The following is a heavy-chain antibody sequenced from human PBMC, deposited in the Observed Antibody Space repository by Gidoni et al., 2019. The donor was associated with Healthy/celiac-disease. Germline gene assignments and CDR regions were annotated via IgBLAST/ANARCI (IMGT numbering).Heavy chain of an antibody. J-gene: IGHJ6*02. CDR2: IAWEDDK. CDR1: GFSLINSGMR. D-gene: IGHD3-22*01. V-gene: IGHV2-70D*14. CDR3: ARTPFGYDSSGYYYYYGMDV. Sequence: QVTLKESGPALVKPTQTLTLTCTFSGFSLINSGMRVSGIRPPPGKALEWLARIAWEDDKFYSSSLKTRLTISKDTSKNKVVLTRTNMDPVDTATYYCARTPFGYDSSGYYYYYGMDVWGQGTTVTVSS.